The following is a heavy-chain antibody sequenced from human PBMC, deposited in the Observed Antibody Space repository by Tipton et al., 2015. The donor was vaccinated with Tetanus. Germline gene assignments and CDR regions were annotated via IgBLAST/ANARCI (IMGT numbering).Heavy chain of an antibody. CDR3: ARDYDDYYDNTGYGWNAIEI. J-gene: IGHJ3*02. CDR1: FGSIGNYY. CDR2: IYNTGRT. D-gene: IGHD3-22*01. Sequence: GLVKPSETLSLTCTVSFGSIGNYYWTWIRQTPGKGLEWIGNIYNTGRTSYSPSLKSLVTMSIDPSQNQFSLKLMSVTAADTAVYYCARDYDDYYDNTGYGWNAIEIWGRGTMVTVSS. V-gene: IGHV4-59*01.